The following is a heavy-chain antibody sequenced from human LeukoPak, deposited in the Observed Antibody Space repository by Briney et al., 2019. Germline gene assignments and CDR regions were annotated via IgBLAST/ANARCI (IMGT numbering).Heavy chain of an antibody. CDR1: GFTFSDYA. D-gene: IGHD1-26*01. Sequence: GGSLRLSCAASGFTFSDYAMGWVRQAPGKGLDWVSAISGRDSSTYYADSVKGRFTISRDNSKNTLYLQMNSLRAEDTAVYYCAKPPKLLSYFQHWGQGTLVTVSS. V-gene: IGHV3-23*01. CDR2: ISGRDSST. CDR3: AKPPKLLSYFQH. J-gene: IGHJ1*01.